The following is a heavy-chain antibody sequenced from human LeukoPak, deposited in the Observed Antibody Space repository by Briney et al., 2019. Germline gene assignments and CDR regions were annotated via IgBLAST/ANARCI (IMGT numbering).Heavy chain of an antibody. CDR2: ISGSGGST. Sequence: GGSLRLSCAASGFTFSTYAMSWVRQASGKGLEWVSAISGSGGSTYYADSVKGRFTISRDNSKNTLYLQMNSLRAEDTAVYYCAKSPYYDFWSGYYTAYFDFWGQGTLVTVSS. V-gene: IGHV3-23*01. CDR3: AKSPYYDFWSGYYTAYFDF. D-gene: IGHD3-3*01. CDR1: GFTFSTYA. J-gene: IGHJ4*02.